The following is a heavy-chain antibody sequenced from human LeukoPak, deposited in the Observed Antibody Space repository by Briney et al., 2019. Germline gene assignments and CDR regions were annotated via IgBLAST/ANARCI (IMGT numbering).Heavy chain of an antibody. V-gene: IGHV3-21*01. CDR2: ISSSSSYI. CDR1: GFTFSSYS. J-gene: IGHJ4*02. CDR3: ARAGSGYDYDY. D-gene: IGHD5-12*01. Sequence: GGSLRLSCAASGFTFSSYSMNWIRQAPGKGLEWVSSISSSSSYIYYADSVKGRFTISRDNAKNSLYLQMNSLRAEDTAVYYCARAGSGYDYDYWGQGTLVTVSS.